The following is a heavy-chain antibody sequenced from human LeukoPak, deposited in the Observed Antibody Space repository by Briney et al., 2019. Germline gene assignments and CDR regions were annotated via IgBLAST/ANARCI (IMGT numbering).Heavy chain of an antibody. CDR1: GFTFRTYG. CDR3: ARDLLYSGSYSWYFDL. D-gene: IGHD1-26*01. V-gene: IGHV3-33*01. J-gene: IGHJ2*01. Sequence: PGGSLRLSCAASGFTFRTYGMHWVRQAPGKGLEWVAIIWYGGSTKYYAESVKGRFTISRDNSKNMLYLQMNSLRAEDTAVYYCARDLLYSGSYSWYFDLWGRGTLVTVSS. CDR2: IWYGGSTK.